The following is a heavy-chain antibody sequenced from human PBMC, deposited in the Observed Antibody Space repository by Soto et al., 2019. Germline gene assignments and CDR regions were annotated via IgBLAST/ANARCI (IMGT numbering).Heavy chain of an antibody. CDR1: GGSISSSNYY. Sequence: PSWTLSLTCVLSGGSISSSNYYWAWIRQPPGKGLEWIGSMYNSGSTYYKPSLKSRVTISVDTSKNQFSLKLSSVTAADTAVYYCRLKVDTGISFDYWGQGTLVTVSS. V-gene: IGHV4-39*01. D-gene: IGHD5-18*01. CDR3: RLKVDTGISFDY. J-gene: IGHJ4*02. CDR2: MYNSGST.